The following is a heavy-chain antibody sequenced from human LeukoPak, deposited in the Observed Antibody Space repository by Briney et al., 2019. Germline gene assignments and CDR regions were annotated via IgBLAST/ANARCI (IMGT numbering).Heavy chain of an antibody. V-gene: IGHV1-69*05. CDR3: ASSFSTTEYYYYYMDV. D-gene: IGHD2-2*01. CDR1: GGTFSSYA. J-gene: IGHJ6*03. Sequence: SVKVSCTASGGTFSSYAISWVRQAPGQGLEWMGGIIPIFGTANYAQKFQGRVTITTDESTSTAYMELSSLRSEDTAVYYCASSFSTTEYYYYYMDVWGKGTTVTVSS. CDR2: IIPIFGTA.